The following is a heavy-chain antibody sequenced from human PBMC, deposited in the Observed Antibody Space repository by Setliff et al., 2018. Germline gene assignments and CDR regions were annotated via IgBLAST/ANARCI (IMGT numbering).Heavy chain of an antibody. CDR2: ISYGGTT. Sequence: PSETLSLTCTVSGGSISSSYYYWGWIRQPPGKGLEWIGTISYGGTTYSNPSLKSRVTISVDTSKNQFSLKLSSVTAADTAVYYCARKGISALSGAFDMWGQGTMVTVSS. CDR3: ARKGISALSGAFDM. CDR1: GGSISSSYYY. D-gene: IGHD1-26*01. V-gene: IGHV4-39*07. J-gene: IGHJ3*02.